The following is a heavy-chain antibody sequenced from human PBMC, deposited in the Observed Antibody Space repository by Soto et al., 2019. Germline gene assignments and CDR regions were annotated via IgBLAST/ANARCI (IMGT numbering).Heavy chain of an antibody. D-gene: IGHD3-10*01. CDR3: ARAGSENDY. J-gene: IGHJ4*02. CDR2: IKQDGSER. CDR1: GFTFSNYW. V-gene: IGHV3-7*05. Sequence: EVQLVESGGGLVQPGGSLRLSCAASGFTFSNYWMSWVRQAPGKGLEWVANIKQDGSERNYVDSVKGRFTIARDNAKNSLYLQLNSRRAADTAVYYCARAGSENDYWGQGTLVTVSS.